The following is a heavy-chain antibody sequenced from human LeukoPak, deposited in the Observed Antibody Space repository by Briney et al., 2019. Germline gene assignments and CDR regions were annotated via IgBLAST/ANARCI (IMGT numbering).Heavy chain of an antibody. V-gene: IGHV3-48*03. CDR2: ISSSGTTT. D-gene: IGHD3-10*01. CDR3: ARGYGSGSSHIDY. CDR1: GFTFSSYE. Sequence: GGSLRLSCAASGFTFSSYEMNWVRQAPGKGLEWVSYISSSGTTTYYAASVKGRFTISRDDAKNSLYLQMNSLRAEDTAVYYCARGYGSGSSHIDYWGQGTLVTVSS. J-gene: IGHJ4*02.